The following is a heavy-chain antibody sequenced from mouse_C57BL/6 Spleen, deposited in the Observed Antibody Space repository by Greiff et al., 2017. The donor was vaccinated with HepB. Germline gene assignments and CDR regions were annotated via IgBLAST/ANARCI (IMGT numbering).Heavy chain of an antibody. CDR3: ARSTENNRSFAY. D-gene: IGHD1-3*01. CDR1: GYTFTDYY. J-gene: IGHJ3*01. CDR2: INPYNGGT. Sequence: EVKLLESGPVLVKPGASVKMSCKASGYTFTDYYMNWVKQSHGKSLEWIGVINPYNGGTSYNQKFKGKATLTVDKSSSTAYMELNSLTSEDSAVYYCARSTENNRSFAYWGQGTLVTVSA. V-gene: IGHV1-19*01.